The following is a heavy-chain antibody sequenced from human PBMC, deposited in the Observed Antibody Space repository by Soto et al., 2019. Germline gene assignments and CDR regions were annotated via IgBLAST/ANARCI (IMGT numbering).Heavy chain of an antibody. Sequence: KTSETLSLTCAVYGGSFSGYYWSWIRQPPGKGLEWIGEINHSGSTYYNPSLKSRVTISLDRSKNQFSLKLSSVTAADTAVYYCARDRGVDSWFDPWGQGTLVTVSS. CDR1: GGSFSGYY. V-gene: IGHV4-34*01. CDR2: INHSGST. D-gene: IGHD2-8*01. CDR3: ARDRGVDSWFDP. J-gene: IGHJ5*02.